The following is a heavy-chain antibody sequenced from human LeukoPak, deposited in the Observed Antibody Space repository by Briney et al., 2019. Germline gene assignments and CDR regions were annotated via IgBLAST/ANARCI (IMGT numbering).Heavy chain of an antibody. D-gene: IGHD2-2*01. CDR2: ISGDGDTT. Sequence: GGSLRLSCVASGFTFDEYAMHWVRQAPGKGLEWVSGISGDGDTTYYADSLKGRFTISRDNSKNSLYLQFDSLRTEDTALYFCARDMAPQRHPYDAFDIWGQGTRVTVSS. J-gene: IGHJ3*02. V-gene: IGHV3-43*02. CDR3: ARDMAPQRHPYDAFDI. CDR1: GFTFDEYA.